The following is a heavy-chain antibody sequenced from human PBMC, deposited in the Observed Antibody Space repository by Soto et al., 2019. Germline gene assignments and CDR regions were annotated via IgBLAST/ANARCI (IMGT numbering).Heavy chain of an antibody. Sequence: KTSATLSLTCIVSGGSISSGDYFWTWIRQSPWKCLEWMGYIFHSGTTYYHPSLKGRLIISIDKSKNQFSLRLTSVTAADSAVYSCAREPYLPKARNDFWRQGTMVTVSS. V-gene: IGHV4-30-4*01. J-gene: IGHJ4*02. CDR2: IFHSGTT. CDR1: GGSISSGDYF. CDR3: AREPYLPKARNDF.